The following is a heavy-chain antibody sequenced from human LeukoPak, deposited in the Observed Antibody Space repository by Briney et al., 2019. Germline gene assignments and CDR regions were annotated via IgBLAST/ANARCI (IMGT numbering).Heavy chain of an antibody. CDR1: GGTFSSYA. D-gene: IGHD2-2*02. V-gene: IGHV1-69*13. J-gene: IGHJ6*03. CDR3: ASPYCSSTSCYTNYYYYMDV. Sequence: SVKVSCKASGGTFSSYAISWVRQAPGQGLEWMGGIIPIFGTANYAQKFQGRVTITADESTSTAYMEPSSLRSEDTAVYYCASPYCSSTSCYTNYYYYMDVWGKGTTVTVSS. CDR2: IIPIFGTA.